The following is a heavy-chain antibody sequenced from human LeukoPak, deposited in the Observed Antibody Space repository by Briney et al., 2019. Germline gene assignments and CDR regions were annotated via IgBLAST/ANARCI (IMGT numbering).Heavy chain of an antibody. D-gene: IGHD3-10*01. CDR1: GYTFTGYY. V-gene: IGHV1-2*04. Sequence: ASVKVSCKASGYTFTGYYMHWVRRAPGQGLEWMGWINPNSGGTNYAQKFQGWVTMTRDTSISTAYMELSRLRSDDTAVYYCARDRDEYYFDYWGQGTLVTVSS. J-gene: IGHJ4*02. CDR3: ARDRDEYYFDY. CDR2: INPNSGGT.